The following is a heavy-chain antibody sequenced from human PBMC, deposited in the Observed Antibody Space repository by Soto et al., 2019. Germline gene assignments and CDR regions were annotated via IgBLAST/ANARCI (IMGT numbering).Heavy chain of an antibody. V-gene: IGHV3-15*07. CDR3: TTDRPRLGSSSNY. D-gene: IGHD6-6*01. CDR1: GVTFYHAW. J-gene: IGHJ4*02. CDR2: IKSIPHGGTT. Sequence: PGGSLRLSCVASGVTFYHAWINWVRQAPGKGLEWVGRIKSIPHGGTTDYAAPVKGRFTISRDDSINTVSLQMVSLKTEDTAVYYCTTDRPRLGSSSNYWGQGTRVTVSS.